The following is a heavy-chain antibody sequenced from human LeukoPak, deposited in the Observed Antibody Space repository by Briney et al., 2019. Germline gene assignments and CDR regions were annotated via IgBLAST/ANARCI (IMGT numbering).Heavy chain of an antibody. D-gene: IGHD2-15*01. V-gene: IGHV1-8*03. J-gene: IGHJ6*03. CDR2: MNPNSGNT. CDR3: ARGYCSGGSCWGYMDV. Sequence: ASVKVSCKASGYTFTSYDINWVRQATGQGLEWMGWMNPNSGNTGYAQKFQGRVTITRNTSISTAYMELSSLRSEDTAVYYCARGYCSGGSCWGYMDVWGKGTTVTVSS. CDR1: GYTFTSYD.